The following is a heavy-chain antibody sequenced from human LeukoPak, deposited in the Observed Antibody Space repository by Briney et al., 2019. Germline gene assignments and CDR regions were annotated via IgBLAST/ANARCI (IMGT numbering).Heavy chain of an antibody. CDR3: ARGARGYSYG. D-gene: IGHD5-18*01. Sequence: SETLSLTCTGSGSSVSSGSYYWSWIRQPPGKGLEWIGYIYNSGSANYNPSLKSRVTISVDTSKNQFSLKLSSVTAADTAVYYCARGARGYSYGWGQGTLVTVSS. CDR2: IYNSGSA. J-gene: IGHJ4*02. V-gene: IGHV4-61*01. CDR1: GSSVSSGSYY.